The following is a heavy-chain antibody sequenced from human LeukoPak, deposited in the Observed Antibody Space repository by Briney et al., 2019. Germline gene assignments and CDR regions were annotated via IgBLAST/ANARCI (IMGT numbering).Heavy chain of an antibody. CDR2: ISYTGST. V-gene: IGHV4-59*08. J-gene: IGHJ4*02. CDR3: ASVRGLGVITPYLDY. Sequence: TSETLSLTCTVSGGSINSDHWSWIRQPPGKGLEWIGCISYTGSTHYNPSLKSRVTILVDTPKNHFSLKLSSVTAADTAVYYCASVRGLGVITPYLDYWGQGTLVTVSS. D-gene: IGHD3-16*02. CDR1: GGSINSDH.